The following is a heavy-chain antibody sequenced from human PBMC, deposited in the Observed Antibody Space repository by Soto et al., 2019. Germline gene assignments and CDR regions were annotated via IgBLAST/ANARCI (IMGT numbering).Heavy chain of an antibody. CDR3: ARGIAAAAARGMDV. J-gene: IGHJ6*02. CDR1: GYTFTGYY. V-gene: IGHV1-2*04. D-gene: IGHD6-13*01. CDR2: INPNSGGT. Sequence: GASVKVSCKAAGYTFTGYYMHWVRQAPGQGLEWMGWINPNSGGTNYAQKIQGWVTMTRDTSISTAYMELSRLRSDDAAVYYCARGIAAAAARGMDVWGQGTTVTVSS.